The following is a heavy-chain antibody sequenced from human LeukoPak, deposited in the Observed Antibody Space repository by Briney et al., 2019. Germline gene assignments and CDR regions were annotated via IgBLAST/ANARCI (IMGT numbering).Heavy chain of an antibody. Sequence: PSETLSLTCAVYGGSFSGYYWSWIRQPPGKGLEWIGEINHSGSTNYNPSLKSRVTISVDTSKNQFSLKLSSVTAADTAVYYCARLRDGYNLYYFDYWGQGTLVTVSS. CDR2: INHSGST. CDR3: ARLRDGYNLYYFDY. D-gene: IGHD5-24*01. V-gene: IGHV4-34*01. J-gene: IGHJ4*02. CDR1: GGSFSGYY.